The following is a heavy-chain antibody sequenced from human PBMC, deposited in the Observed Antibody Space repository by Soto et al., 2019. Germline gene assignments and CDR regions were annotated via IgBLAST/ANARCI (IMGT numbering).Heavy chain of an antibody. J-gene: IGHJ4*02. Sequence: SETLSLTCTVSGGSISSYYWSWIRQPPGKGLEWIGYIYYSGSTNYNPSLKSRVTISVDTSKNQFSLKLSSVTAADTAVYYCARLKYYYDSSGYSRAFDYWGQGTLVTVSS. CDR2: IYYSGST. CDR1: GGSISSYY. D-gene: IGHD3-22*01. V-gene: IGHV4-59*01. CDR3: ARLKYYYDSSGYSRAFDY.